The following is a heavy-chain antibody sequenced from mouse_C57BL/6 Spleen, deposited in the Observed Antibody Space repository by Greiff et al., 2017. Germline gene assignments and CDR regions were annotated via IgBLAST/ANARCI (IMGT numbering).Heavy chain of an antibody. Sequence: VQLKESGGGLVKPGGSLKLSCAASGFTFSDYGMHWVRQAPEKGLEWVAYISSGSSTIYYADTVKGRFTISRDNAKNTLFLQMTSLRSEDTAMYYCAIDSSGYVLAYWGQGTLVTVSA. V-gene: IGHV5-17*01. CDR1: GFTFSDYG. CDR3: AIDSSGYVLAY. J-gene: IGHJ3*01. D-gene: IGHD3-2*02. CDR2: ISSGSSTI.